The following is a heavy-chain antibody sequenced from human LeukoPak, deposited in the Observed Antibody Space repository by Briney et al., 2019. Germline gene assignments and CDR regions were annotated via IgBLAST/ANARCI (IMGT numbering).Heavy chain of an antibody. CDR2: INPSGGST. J-gene: IGHJ4*02. Sequence: ASVKVSCKASGYTFTSYYMHWVRQAPGQGLEWMGIINPSGGSTSYAQKFQGRVTMTRDTSTSTVYMELRSLRSDDTAVYYCAASGYYDSSGYYSFDYWGQGTLVTVSS. CDR1: GYTFTSYY. D-gene: IGHD3-22*01. V-gene: IGHV1-46*01. CDR3: AASGYYDSSGYYSFDY.